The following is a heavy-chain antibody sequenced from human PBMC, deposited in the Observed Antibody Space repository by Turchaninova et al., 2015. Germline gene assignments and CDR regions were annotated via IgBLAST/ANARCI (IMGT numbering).Heavy chain of an antibody. J-gene: IGHJ3*02. V-gene: IGHV4-38-2*01. CDR1: DYSISSGYH. CDR2: IYHSGST. CDR3: ARHPTPRDAFDI. Sequence: QVQLQESGPGLVKPSETLSLTCAVSDYSISSGYHWAWIRKPPGKGLEWIGFIYHSGSTYYNPSLKSRVTISVDTSKNQFSLKLSSVTAADTAVYYCARHPTPRDAFDIWGQGTMVTVSS.